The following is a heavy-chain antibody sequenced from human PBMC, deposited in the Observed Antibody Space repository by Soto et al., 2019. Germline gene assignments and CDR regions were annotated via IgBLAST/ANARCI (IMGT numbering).Heavy chain of an antibody. J-gene: IGHJ5*02. V-gene: IGHV3-11*01. D-gene: IGHD2-15*01. CDR1: GFSFSDYY. CDR2: ISGSGDNI. CDR3: ARGACITCYYDDWFDT. Sequence: QVQLVESGGGLVKPGGSLRVSCAASGFSFSDYYMTWIRQAPGKGLEWVSYISGSGDNIHYADSVKGRFTISRDNAKNSLYRQRDSLRAEDTAVYYSARGACITCYYDDWFDTWGQGTLVTVSS.